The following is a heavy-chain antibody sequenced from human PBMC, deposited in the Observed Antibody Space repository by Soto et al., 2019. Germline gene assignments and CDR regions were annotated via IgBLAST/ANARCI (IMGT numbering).Heavy chain of an antibody. CDR3: AHSKGYYYGSGSYNWFDP. D-gene: IGHD3-10*01. CDR2: IYWDDDK. CDR1: GFSLSTSGVG. Sequence: QITLKESGPTLVKPTQTLTLTCTFSGFSLSTSGVGVGWIRQPPGKALEWFTLIYWDDDKRYSPSLKSRLTITKDTSKNQVVLTMTNMDPVDTATYYCAHSKGYYYGSGSYNWFDPWGQGTLVTVSS. J-gene: IGHJ5*02. V-gene: IGHV2-5*02.